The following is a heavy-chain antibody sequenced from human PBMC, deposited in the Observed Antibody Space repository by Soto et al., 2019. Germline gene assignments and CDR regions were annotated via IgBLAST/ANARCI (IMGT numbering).Heavy chain of an antibody. J-gene: IGHJ6*02. D-gene: IGHD6-13*01. Sequence: GGSLRLSCAASGFTFSSYGMHWVRQAPGKGLEWVAVISYDGSNKYYADSVEGRLTISRDNSKNTLYLQMNSLRAEDTAVYYCAKDSRYPGGLLGQKSSRLHFDYGMDVWGQGTKVTVSS. CDR2: ISYDGSNK. V-gene: IGHV3-30*18. CDR1: GFTFSSYG. CDR3: AKDSRYPGGLLGQKSSRLHFDYGMDV.